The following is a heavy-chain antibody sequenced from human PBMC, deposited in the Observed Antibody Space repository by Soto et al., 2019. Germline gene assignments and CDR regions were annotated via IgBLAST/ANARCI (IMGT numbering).Heavy chain of an antibody. CDR3: AVSDYGGNPYYYGMDV. Sequence: GGSLRLSCAASGFTVSSNYMSWVRQAPGKGLEWVSVIYSGGSTYYADSVKGRFTISRDNSKNTLYLQMNSLRAEDTAVYYCAVSDYGGNPYYYGMDVWGQGTTVTVS. CDR2: IYSGGST. V-gene: IGHV3-66*01. CDR1: GFTVSSNY. J-gene: IGHJ6*02. D-gene: IGHD4-17*01.